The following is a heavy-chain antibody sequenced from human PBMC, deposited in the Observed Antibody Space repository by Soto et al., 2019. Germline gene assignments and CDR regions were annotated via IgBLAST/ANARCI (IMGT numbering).Heavy chain of an antibody. V-gene: IGHV3-30-3*01. CDR2: ISYDGSNK. CDR1: GFTFSSYA. J-gene: IGHJ6*02. CDR3: AIDQWFGEWYYGMDV. D-gene: IGHD3-10*01. Sequence: QVQLVESGGGVVQPGRSLRLSCAASGFTFSSYAMHWVRQAPGKGLAWVAVISYDGSNKYYADSVKGRFTISRDNSKNTRYLQMNSLRAEDTAVYYCAIDQWFGEWYYGMDVWGQGTTVTVSS.